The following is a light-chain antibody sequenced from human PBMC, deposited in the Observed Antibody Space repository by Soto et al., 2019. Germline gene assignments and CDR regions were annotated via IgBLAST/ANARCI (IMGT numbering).Light chain of an antibody. CDR1: QSISSY. CDR3: QQSYSTLWT. CDR2: AAS. V-gene: IGKV1-39*01. J-gene: IGKJ1*01. Sequence: DIQMTQSPSSLSASVGDRVTITCRASQSISSYLSWYQQKPGKAPKLLIYAASSLQSGVPSRFSGSGSGTAVTPTISSPQHEDVATYYCQQSYSTLWTFGQGTKVEIK.